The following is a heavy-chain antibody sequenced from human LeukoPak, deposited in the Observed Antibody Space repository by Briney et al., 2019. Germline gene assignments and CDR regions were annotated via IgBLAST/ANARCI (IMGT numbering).Heavy chain of an antibody. V-gene: IGHV4-31*03. CDR2: IYYSGST. CDR3: ARGRSSGYHLDY. D-gene: IGHD5-12*01. J-gene: IGHJ4*02. CDR1: GGSISSGSYY. Sequence: PSQTLSLTCTVSGGSISSGSYYWSWIRQHPGKGLEWIGYIYYSGSTYYNPSLKSRVTISVDTSKNQFSLKLNSVTAADAAVYYCARGRSSGYHLDYWGQGTLVTV.